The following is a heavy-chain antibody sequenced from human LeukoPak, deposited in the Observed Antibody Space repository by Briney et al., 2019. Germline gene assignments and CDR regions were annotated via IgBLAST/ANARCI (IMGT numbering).Heavy chain of an antibody. V-gene: IGHV4-34*01. Sequence: SETLSLTCAVYSESFIGYYWSWIRQPPGKGLEWIGEINHSGSTNYNPSLKSRVTISIDTSKNQFSLKLTSVTAADTAVYYCAREHRFKLRLGELSLYRNDAFDIWGQGTMVAVSS. D-gene: IGHD3-16*02. CDR1: SESFIGYY. CDR3: AREHRFKLRLGELSLYRNDAFDI. CDR2: INHSGST. J-gene: IGHJ3*02.